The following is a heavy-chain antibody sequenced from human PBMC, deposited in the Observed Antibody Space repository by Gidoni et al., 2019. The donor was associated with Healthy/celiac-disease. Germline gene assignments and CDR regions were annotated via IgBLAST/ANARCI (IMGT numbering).Heavy chain of an antibody. CDR3: AREGHCSSTSCDYGMDV. CDR1: GFTFSSYW. CDR2: INSDGSST. D-gene: IGHD2-2*01. V-gene: IGHV3-74*01. Sequence: EVQLVESGGGLVQPGGSLRLSCAASGFTFSSYWMHWVRQAPGKGLVWVSRINSDGSSTSYADSVKGRFTISRDNAKNTLYLQMNSLRAEDTAVYYCAREGHCSSTSCDYGMDVWGQGTTVTVSS. J-gene: IGHJ6*02.